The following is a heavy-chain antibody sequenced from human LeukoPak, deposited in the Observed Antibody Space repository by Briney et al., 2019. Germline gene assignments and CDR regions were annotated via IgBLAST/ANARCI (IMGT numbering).Heavy chain of an antibody. J-gene: IGHJ4*02. Sequence: PGGSLGLSCAASGFTFSSYEMNWVRQAPGKGLEWVSYISSSGSTTYYADSVKGRFTISRDNAKNSLCIQMNSLRAEDTAVYYCASSYSGDYFDYWGKGTQVTVSS. D-gene: IGHD1-26*01. CDR2: ISSSGSTT. CDR3: ASSYSGDYFDY. CDR1: GFTFSSYE. V-gene: IGHV3-48*03.